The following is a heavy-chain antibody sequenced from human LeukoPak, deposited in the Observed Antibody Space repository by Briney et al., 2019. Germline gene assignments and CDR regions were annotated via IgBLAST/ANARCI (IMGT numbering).Heavy chain of an antibody. CDR3: ASTQYYYDSSGYYYVSHFDY. D-gene: IGHD3-22*01. CDR1: GGSISSYY. J-gene: IGHJ4*01. CDR2: IYYSGSA. Sequence: SETLSLTCTVSGGSISSYYWSWIRQPPGKGLEWIGYIYYSGSADYNPSLKSRVTMSVDTSKNQFSLKLSSVTAADTAVYYCASTQYYYDSSGYYYVSHFDYWGQGILVTVSS. V-gene: IGHV4-59*08.